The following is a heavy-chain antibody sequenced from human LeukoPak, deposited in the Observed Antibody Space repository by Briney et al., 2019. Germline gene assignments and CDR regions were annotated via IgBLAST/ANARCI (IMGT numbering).Heavy chain of an antibody. Sequence: GASVTLSCNASGYTFTFSYMHWVRHPHAPGHGREGLINLNSGGRNNEQTFHGRVTITRDTSISKHYMQLRRLRTAAEAAYYYSRADGCSSTSCYDRFDYWGQGTLVTVSS. CDR2: INLNSGGR. CDR1: GYTFTFSY. V-gene: IGHV1-2*02. D-gene: IGHD2-2*01. CDR3: SRADGCSSTSCYDRFDY. J-gene: IGHJ4*02.